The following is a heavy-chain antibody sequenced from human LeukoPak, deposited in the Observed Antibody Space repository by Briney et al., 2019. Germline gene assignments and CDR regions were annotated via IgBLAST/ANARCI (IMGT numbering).Heavy chain of an antibody. CDR3: ARGDTNYDILTGYYNGYYFDY. D-gene: IGHD3-9*01. V-gene: IGHV4-39*07. J-gene: IGHJ4*02. Sequence: SETLSLTCTVSGGSISSSSYYWGWIRQPPGKGLEWIGSIYYSGSTYYNPSLKSRVTISVDTSKNQFSLKLSSVTAADTAVYYCARGDTNYDILTGYYNGYYFDYWGQGTLITVSS. CDR1: GGSISSSSYY. CDR2: IYYSGST.